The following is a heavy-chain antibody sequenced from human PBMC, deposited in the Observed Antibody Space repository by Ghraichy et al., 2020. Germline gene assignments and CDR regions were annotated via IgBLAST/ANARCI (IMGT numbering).Heavy chain of an antibody. V-gene: IGHV1-69*13. Sequence: PVKVSCKASGGTFSSYAISWVRQAPGQGLEWMGGIIPIFGTANYAQKFQGRVTITADESTSTAYMELSSLRSEDTAVYYCARFERAHYDSSGYYHPIYYYYGMDVWGQGTTVTVSS. D-gene: IGHD3-22*01. CDR2: IIPIFGTA. J-gene: IGHJ6*02. CDR3: ARFERAHYDSSGYYHPIYYYYGMDV. CDR1: GGTFSSYA.